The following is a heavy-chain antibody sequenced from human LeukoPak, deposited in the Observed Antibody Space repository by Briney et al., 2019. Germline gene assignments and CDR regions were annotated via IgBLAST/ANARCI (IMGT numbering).Heavy chain of an antibody. Sequence: GGSLRLSCAASGFTFSSYAMHWVRQAPGKGLEWVAVISYDGSNKYYADSVKGRFTISRDNSKNTLYLQMNSLRAEDTAVYYCAREYPGRYCSSTSCYGGAFDIWGQGTMVTVSS. D-gene: IGHD2-2*01. J-gene: IGHJ3*02. V-gene: IGHV3-30*04. CDR3: AREYPGRYCSSTSCYGGAFDI. CDR2: ISYDGSNK. CDR1: GFTFSSYA.